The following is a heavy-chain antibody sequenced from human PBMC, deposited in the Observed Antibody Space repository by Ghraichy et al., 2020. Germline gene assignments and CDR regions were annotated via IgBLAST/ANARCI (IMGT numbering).Heavy chain of an antibody. CDR2: ISSNGGST. CDR1: GFTFSSYA. Sequence: GGSLRLSCSASGFTFSSYAMHWVRQAPGKGLEYVSAISSNGGSTYYADSVKGRFTISRDNSKNTLYLQMSSLRAEDTAVYYCVKAYYDSSGYYYVTPIAFDYWGQGTLVTVSS. J-gene: IGHJ4*02. V-gene: IGHV3-64D*06. CDR3: VKAYYDSSGYYYVTPIAFDY. D-gene: IGHD3-22*01.